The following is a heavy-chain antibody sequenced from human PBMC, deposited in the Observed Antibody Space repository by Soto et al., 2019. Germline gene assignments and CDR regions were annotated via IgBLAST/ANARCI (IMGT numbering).Heavy chain of an antibody. J-gene: IGHJ3*02. CDR3: ARHYGTNDAFDI. Sequence: GESLKISCKCCGYSFTTYWIAWVRQMPGKGLEWMGIIYPRDSDTTYSASFQGQVTMSADKSISTAYLQWSSLKASDTAMYYCARHYGTNDAFDIRGPGTMVTVSS. V-gene: IGHV5-51*01. CDR1: GYSFTTYW. CDR2: IYPRDSDT. D-gene: IGHD1-1*01.